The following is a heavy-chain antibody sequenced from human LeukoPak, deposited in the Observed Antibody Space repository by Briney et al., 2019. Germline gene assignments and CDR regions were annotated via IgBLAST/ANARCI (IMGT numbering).Heavy chain of an antibody. V-gene: IGHV3-9*01. CDR2: INGLGGGT. D-gene: IGHD6-13*01. J-gene: IGHJ5*01. CDR3: AKWNRQPLVKGWFDS. CDR1: GFIFDDYA. Sequence: GGSLRLSCEASGFIFDDYALHWVRLAPGKGLEWVSGINGLGGGTAYADSVKGRFTISRDNDKNSLYLQMNSLRVEDTALYFCAKWNRQPLVKGWFDSWGQGTLVTVS.